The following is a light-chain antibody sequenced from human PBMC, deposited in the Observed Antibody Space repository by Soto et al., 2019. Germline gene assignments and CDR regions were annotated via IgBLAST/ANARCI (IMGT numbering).Light chain of an antibody. CDR2: EVS. V-gene: IGKV2D-29*02. CDR1: QSLLHITGETF. CDR3: VQSTQLPPN. J-gene: IGKJ5*01. Sequence: DVVMTQTPLSLSVAPGQPASISCKSSQSLLHITGETFLFWYLQKPGQSPQLLIYEVSTLVSGVPDSFSGSGSGSDFTLEISRVETDDVGIYYGVQSTQLPPNFGQGTRLGIE.